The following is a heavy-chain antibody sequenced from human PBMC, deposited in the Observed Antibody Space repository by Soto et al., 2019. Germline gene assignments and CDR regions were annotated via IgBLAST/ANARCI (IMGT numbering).Heavy chain of an antibody. CDR3: ARVKYSSGWYGDYYYGMDV. V-gene: IGHV1-18*01. J-gene: IGHJ6*02. CDR2: ISAYNANT. Sequence: RASVKVSCKASGYTFTSYGISWVRQAPGQGLEWMGWISAYNANTNYAQKLQGRVTMTTDTSTSTAYMELRSLRSDDTAVYYCARVKYSSGWYGDYYYGMDVWGQGTTVTVSS. D-gene: IGHD6-19*01. CDR1: GYTFTSYG.